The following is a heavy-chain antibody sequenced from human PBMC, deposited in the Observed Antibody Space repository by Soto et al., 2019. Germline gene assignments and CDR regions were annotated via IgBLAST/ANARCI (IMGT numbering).Heavy chain of an antibody. J-gene: IGHJ4*02. CDR3: ARDQCGGDCYLVD. D-gene: IGHD2-21*02. V-gene: IGHV1-3*01. Sequence: ASVKVSCKASGYTFTSYAMHWVRQAPGQRLEWMGWIDAGNGNTKYSQKFQGRVTITRDTSASTAYMELSSLRSEDTAVYYCARDQCGGDCYLVDWGQGTLVTVSS. CDR1: GYTFTSYA. CDR2: IDAGNGNT.